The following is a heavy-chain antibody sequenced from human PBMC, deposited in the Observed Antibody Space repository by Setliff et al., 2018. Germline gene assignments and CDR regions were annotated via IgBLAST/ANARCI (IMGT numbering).Heavy chain of an antibody. V-gene: IGHV5-51*01. CDR3: TRHEDRNKCTSSSCYRENDAFDV. D-gene: IGHD2-2*01. CDR1: GYIFTNYW. J-gene: IGHJ3*01. CDR2: IYPGDSDT. Sequence: GESLKISCKASGYIFTNYWVGWVRQMPGKGLEWMGVIYPGDSDTRYSPSFQGQVTISADKSINTAYLQWSSLKASDTAIYYCTRHEDRNKCTSSSCYRENDAFDVWGQGAMVTVSS.